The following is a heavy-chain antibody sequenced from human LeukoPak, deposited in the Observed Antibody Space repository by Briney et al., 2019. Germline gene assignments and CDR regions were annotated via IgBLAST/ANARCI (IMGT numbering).Heavy chain of an antibody. D-gene: IGHD6-19*01. J-gene: IGHJ4*02. CDR1: GFTFSSYW. Sequence: GGSLRLSCAASGFTFSSYWMHWVRQAPGKGLVWVSRINSDGSSTSYADSVKGRFTISRDNAKNTLYLQMNSLRAEDTAVYYCARGGMAVAGEIDYWGQGTLVTVSS. CDR3: ARGGMAVAGEIDY. V-gene: IGHV3-74*01. CDR2: INSDGSST.